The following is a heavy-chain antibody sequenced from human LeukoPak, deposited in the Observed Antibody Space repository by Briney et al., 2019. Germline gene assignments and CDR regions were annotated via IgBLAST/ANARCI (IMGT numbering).Heavy chain of an antibody. D-gene: IGHD4-17*01. CDR1: GYTFTGYY. V-gene: IGHV1-2*02. CDR2: INPNSGGT. CDR3: ARARTTVTPLDI. J-gene: IGHJ3*02. Sequence: GASVKVSCKASGYTFTGYYMHWVGHAPGQGLEWMGWINPNSGGTNYAQKFQGGVTMTRDTSISTAYMELSRLRSDDTAVYYCARARTTVTPLDIWGQGTMVTVSS.